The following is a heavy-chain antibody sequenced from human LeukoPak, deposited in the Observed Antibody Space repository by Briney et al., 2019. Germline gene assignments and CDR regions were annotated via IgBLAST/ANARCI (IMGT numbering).Heavy chain of an antibody. D-gene: IGHD2-15*01. Sequence: GASVKVSCKASGYTFTSYGISWVRQAPGQGLEWMGWISAYNGNTNYAQKLQGRVTTTTDTSTSTAYMELRSLRSDDTAVYYCARDRVVVVAATRTRGELFDYWGQGTLVTVSS. J-gene: IGHJ4*02. CDR3: ARDRVVVVAATRTRGELFDY. CDR1: GYTFTSYG. CDR2: ISAYNGNT. V-gene: IGHV1-18*01.